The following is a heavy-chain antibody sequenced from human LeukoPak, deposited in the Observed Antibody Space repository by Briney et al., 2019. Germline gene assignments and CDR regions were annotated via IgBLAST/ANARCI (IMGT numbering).Heavy chain of an antibody. J-gene: IGHJ6*02. CDR2: ISSSGSTI. CDR1: GFTFSSYE. Sequence: PGGSLRLSCAASGFTFSSYEMNWVRQAPGRGLEWVSYISSSGSTIYYADSVKGRFTISRDNAKNSLYLQMNSLRAEDTAVYYCARDRAVYGMDVWGQGTTVTVSS. V-gene: IGHV3-48*03. CDR3: ARDRAVYGMDV.